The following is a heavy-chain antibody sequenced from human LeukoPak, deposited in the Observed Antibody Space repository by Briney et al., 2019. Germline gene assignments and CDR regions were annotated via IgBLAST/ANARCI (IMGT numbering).Heavy chain of an antibody. J-gene: IGHJ3*02. CDR3: ARVVAAARDRGDAFDI. D-gene: IGHD6-13*01. CDR2: INAGNGNT. V-gene: IGHV1-3*01. Sequence: ASVKVSCKASGYTFTSYAMHWVRQAPGQRLEWMGWINAGNGNTKYSQKFQGRVTITRDTSASTAYMEPSSLRSEDTAVYYCARVVAAARDRGDAFDIWGQGTMVTVSS. CDR1: GYTFTSYA.